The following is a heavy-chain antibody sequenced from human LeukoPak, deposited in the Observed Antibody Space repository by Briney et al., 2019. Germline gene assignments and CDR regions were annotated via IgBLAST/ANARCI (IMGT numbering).Heavy chain of an antibody. Sequence: GEALKISCKGSGYSFTNYWIGWVRQMPGKGLEWMGIIYPGDSDTRYSPSFQGQVTSSADKSITTAYLQWSSLTASDTAMYYCARGGDYRYFDYWGQGTLVTVSS. CDR2: IYPGDSDT. J-gene: IGHJ4*02. D-gene: IGHD4-17*01. CDR1: GYSFTNYW. V-gene: IGHV5-51*01. CDR3: ARGGDYRYFDY.